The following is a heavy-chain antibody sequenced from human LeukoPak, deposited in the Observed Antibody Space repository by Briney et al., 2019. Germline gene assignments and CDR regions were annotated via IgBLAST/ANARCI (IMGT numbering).Heavy chain of an antibody. V-gene: IGHV3-9*01. J-gene: IGHJ6*03. CDR2: ISWNSASI. Sequence: GGSLRLSCAASGFTFDDYAMHWVRQAPGKGLEWVSGISWNSASIGYADSMKGRFTISRDNAKNSLYLQMDSLRVEDTALYFCAKDISFMDLSYMDVWGKGTPVTVSS. D-gene: IGHD3/OR15-3a*01. CDR1: GFTFDDYA. CDR3: AKDISFMDLSYMDV.